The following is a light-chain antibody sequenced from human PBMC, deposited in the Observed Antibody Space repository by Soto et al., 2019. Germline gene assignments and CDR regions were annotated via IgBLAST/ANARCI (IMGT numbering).Light chain of an antibody. Sequence: DIQMTQSPSSLSASVGDRVTITCRASQSISRYLNWYQQKPGKAPKLLIYAASSLQSGVPSRFSGSGSGTDFTRTISSLPPDDFATYYCQQSYSTLTFGGGPKVEIK. V-gene: IGKV1-39*01. CDR1: QSISRY. CDR3: QQSYSTLT. J-gene: IGKJ4*01. CDR2: AAS.